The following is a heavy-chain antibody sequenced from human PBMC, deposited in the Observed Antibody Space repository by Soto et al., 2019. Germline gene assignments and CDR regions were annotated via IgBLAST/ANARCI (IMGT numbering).Heavy chain of an antibody. V-gene: IGHV3-23*01. CDR2: ISDSGDAT. CDR3: AKVGWI. CDR1: GLTFSSHA. J-gene: IGHJ4*02. Sequence: EVQLLESGGGLLQPGGCLRLSCEASGLTFSSHAMTWVRQAPGKGLQWVSTISDSGDATYYADSVKGRFSISRDNSKNTLYLQMNSLRAEDTAVYYCAKVGWIGGQGTLVTVSS. D-gene: IGHD2-2*03.